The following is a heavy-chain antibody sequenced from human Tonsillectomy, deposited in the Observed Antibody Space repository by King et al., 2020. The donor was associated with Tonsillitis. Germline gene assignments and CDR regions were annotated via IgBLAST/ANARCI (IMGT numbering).Heavy chain of an antibody. CDR2: IKQDGSEK. CDR1: GFTFSSYW. D-gene: IGHD3-3*01. V-gene: IGHV3-7*03. CDR3: ARDGTPGPDYDFWSGYYTWYFDY. Sequence: VQLVQSGGGLVQPGGSLRLSCAASGFTFSSYWMSWVRQAPGKGLEWGANIKQDGSEKYYVDSAKGRFTISRDNAKNSLYLQMNSLRAEDTAVYYCARDGTPGPDYDFWSGYYTWYFDYWGQGTLVTVSS. J-gene: IGHJ4*02.